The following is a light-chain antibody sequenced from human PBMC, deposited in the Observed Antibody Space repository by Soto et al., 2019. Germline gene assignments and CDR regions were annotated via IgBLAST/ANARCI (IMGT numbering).Light chain of an antibody. CDR1: SGHSSYA. CDR2: LNSDGSH. CDR3: QTWGTGTVV. J-gene: IGLJ2*01. Sequence: SLGASVKLTCTLSSGHSSYAIAWHQQQPEKGPRYLMKLNSDGSHSKGDGIPDRFSGSRSGAERYLTISSLQSEDEADYYCQTWGTGTVVFGGGTQLTVL. V-gene: IGLV4-69*01.